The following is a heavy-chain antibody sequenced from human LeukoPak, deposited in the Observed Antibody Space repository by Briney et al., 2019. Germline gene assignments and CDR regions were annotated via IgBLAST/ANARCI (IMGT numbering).Heavy chain of an antibody. V-gene: IGHV3-21*04. D-gene: IGHD7-27*01. CDR2: VSSRSTYT. CDR1: GFTFSIHG. Sequence: GGSLRLSCAASGFTFSIHGMNWVRQAPGKGLEWVASVSSRSTYTHFADSVKGRFTIYRDDADESLFLHMNSLRSDDTAVYYCARRLTGVDYWGQGTQVTVSS. J-gene: IGHJ4*02. CDR3: ARRLTGVDY.